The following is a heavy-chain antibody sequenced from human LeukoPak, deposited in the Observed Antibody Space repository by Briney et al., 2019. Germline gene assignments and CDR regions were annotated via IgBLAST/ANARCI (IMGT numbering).Heavy chain of an antibody. CDR2: INPSGGST. J-gene: IGHJ6*03. CDR3: ARGIRVVVVAAPVYYYYYYMDV. CDR1: GYTFTSYY. D-gene: IGHD2-15*01. Sequence: ASVKVSCKASGYTFTSYYMHWVRQAPGQGLEWMGIINPSGGSTSYAQKFQGRVTMTRDTSTSTVYMELSSLRSEDTAVYYCARGIRVVVVAAPVYYYYYYMDVWGKGTTVTVSS. V-gene: IGHV1-46*01.